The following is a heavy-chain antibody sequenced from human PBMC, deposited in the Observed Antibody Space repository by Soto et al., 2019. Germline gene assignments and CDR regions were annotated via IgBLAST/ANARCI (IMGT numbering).Heavy chain of an antibody. CDR3: AKGAVTGDYYYYGMDV. Sequence: QVQLVESGGGVVQPGRSLRLSCAASGFTFSSYGMHWVRQAPGKGLEWVAVISHDGSNKYYADSVKGRFTISRDNSKNLLDLQMNSLRAEDTAVYYCAKGAVTGDYYYYGMDVWGQGTTVTVSS. D-gene: IGHD2-21*02. CDR2: ISHDGSNK. V-gene: IGHV3-30*18. CDR1: GFTFSSYG. J-gene: IGHJ6*02.